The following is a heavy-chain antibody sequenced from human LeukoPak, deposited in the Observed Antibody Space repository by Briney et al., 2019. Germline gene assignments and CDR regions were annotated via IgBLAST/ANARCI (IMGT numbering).Heavy chain of an antibody. J-gene: IGHJ6*02. Sequence: SETLSLTCAVYSGSFSGYYWSWIRQPPGKGLEWIGEINHSGSTNYNPSLKSRVTISVDTSKNQFSLKLSSVTAADTAVYYCARGRGLWSGYGMDVWGQGTTVTVSS. CDR2: INHSGST. CDR3: ARGRGLWSGYGMDV. CDR1: SGSFSGYY. D-gene: IGHD3-3*01. V-gene: IGHV4-34*01.